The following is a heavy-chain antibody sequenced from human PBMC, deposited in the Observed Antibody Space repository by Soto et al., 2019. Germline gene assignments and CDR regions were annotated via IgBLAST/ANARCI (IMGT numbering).Heavy chain of an antibody. CDR3: ARASNKRGYSYGPDY. D-gene: IGHD5-18*01. V-gene: IGHV4-39*07. Sequence: SETLSLTCTVSGGYISSNIYYWGWIRQPPGKGLEWIGNIHYSGSTNCNPSLKSRVTISVDTSKNQFSLKLSSVTAADTAVYYCARASNKRGYSYGPDYWGQGTLVTVSS. CDR2: IHYSGST. CDR1: GGYISSNIYY. J-gene: IGHJ4*02.